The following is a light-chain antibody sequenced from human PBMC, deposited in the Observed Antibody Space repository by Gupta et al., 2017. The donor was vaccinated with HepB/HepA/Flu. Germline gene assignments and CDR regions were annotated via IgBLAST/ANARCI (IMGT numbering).Light chain of an antibody. CDR3: AKWADNMSGGV. V-gene: IGLV1-44*01. CDR1: TSNIGSYT. CDR2: GNN. Sequence: QSVLTQPPSTSGTPGQRVTISCSGSTSNIGSYTVNWYQQFPGTAPKLLIEGNNQRPSGVPDRLAGSKAGTSASPAISVLQSEEEGYYFGAKWADNMSGGVFGGGTKLTVL. J-gene: IGLJ3*02.